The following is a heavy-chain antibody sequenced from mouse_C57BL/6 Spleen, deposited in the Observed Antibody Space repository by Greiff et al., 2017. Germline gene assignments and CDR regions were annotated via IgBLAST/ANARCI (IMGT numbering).Heavy chain of an antibody. CDR3: ARFEYWYFDV. Sequence: QVQLQQPGAELVRPGSSVKLSCKASGYTFTSYWMDWVKQRPGQGLEWIGNIYPSDSETHYNQKFKDKATLTVDKSSSTAYMQLSSLTSEDSAVYYCARFEYWYFDVWGTGTTVTVSS. V-gene: IGHV1-61*01. J-gene: IGHJ1*03. CDR1: GYTFTSYW. CDR2: IYPSDSET.